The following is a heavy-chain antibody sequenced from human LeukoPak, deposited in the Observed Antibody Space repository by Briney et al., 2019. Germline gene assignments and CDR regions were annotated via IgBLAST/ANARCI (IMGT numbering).Heavy chain of an antibody. D-gene: IGHD3-22*01. J-gene: IGHJ4*02. CDR1: GFTVSSNY. Sequence: GGSLRLSCAASGFTVSSNYMSWVRQAPGKGLEWVSAISGSGGSTYYADSVKGRFTISRDNSKNTLYLQMSSLRAEDTAVYYCAKNDLQSYYDSSGYFDYWGQGTLVTVSS. V-gene: IGHV3-23*01. CDR3: AKNDLQSYYDSSGYFDY. CDR2: ISGSGGST.